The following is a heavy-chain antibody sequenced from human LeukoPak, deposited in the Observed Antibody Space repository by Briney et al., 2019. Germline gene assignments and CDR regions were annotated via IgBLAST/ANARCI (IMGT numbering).Heavy chain of an antibody. D-gene: IGHD6-25*01. J-gene: IGHJ6*02. CDR1: GGSISSSSYY. CDR3: ARDPRPYSTGYYYGMDV. CDR2: IYYSGST. V-gene: IGHV4-39*07. Sequence: SETLSLTCTVSGGSISSSSYYWGWIRQPPGTGLEWIGSIYYSGSTYYNPSLKSRVTISVDTSKNQFSLKLSSVTAADTAVYYCARDPRPYSTGYYYGMDVWGQGTTVTVSS.